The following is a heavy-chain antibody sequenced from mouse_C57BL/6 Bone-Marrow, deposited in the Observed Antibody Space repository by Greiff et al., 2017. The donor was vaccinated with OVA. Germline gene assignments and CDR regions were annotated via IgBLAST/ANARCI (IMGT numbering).Heavy chain of an antibody. Sequence: VQLKQSGTELVKPGASVKLSCKASGYTFTSYWMHWVKQRPGQGLEWIGNINPSNGGTNYNEKFKSKATLTVDKSSSTAYMQLSSLTSEDSAVYYCAREVRQGYFDVWGTGTTVTVSS. CDR1: GYTFTSYW. D-gene: IGHD2-14*01. V-gene: IGHV1-53*01. CDR3: AREVRQGYFDV. J-gene: IGHJ1*03. CDR2: INPSNGGT.